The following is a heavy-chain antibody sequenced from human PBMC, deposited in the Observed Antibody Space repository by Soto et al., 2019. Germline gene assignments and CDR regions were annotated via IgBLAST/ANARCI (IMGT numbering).Heavy chain of an antibody. CDR3: ARGHHSMDV. CDR2: INPTGSYI. J-gene: IGHJ6*02. Sequence: QVQLVESGGGLAKPGGSLRLSCAASGFTFSDHYMTWIRQAPGKGLEWISYINPTGSYIHYADSVKGRFSISRDNAENSLYLQMNSLRPEDTALYYCARGHHSMDVWGQGATVTVSS. V-gene: IGHV3-11*06. CDR1: GFTFSDHY.